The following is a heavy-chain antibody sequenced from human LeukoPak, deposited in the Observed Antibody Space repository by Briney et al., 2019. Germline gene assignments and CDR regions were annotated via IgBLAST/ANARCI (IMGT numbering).Heavy chain of an antibody. CDR3: ARRPTDVHYYYYHHMDV. CDR2: IYHSGST. Sequence: PSETLSLTCTVSGGSISSYYWSWIRQPPGKGLEWIGYIYHSGSTYYNPSLKSRVTISVERSKNQFSLKLSSVTAADTAVYYCARRPTDVHYYYYHHMDVWGKGTTVTVSS. CDR1: GGSISSYY. V-gene: IGHV4-59*12. D-gene: IGHD3-16*01. J-gene: IGHJ6*03.